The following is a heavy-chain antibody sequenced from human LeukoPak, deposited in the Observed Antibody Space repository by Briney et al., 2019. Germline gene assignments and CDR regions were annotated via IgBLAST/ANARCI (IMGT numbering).Heavy chain of an antibody. D-gene: IGHD3-10*01. CDR3: ARSYGSGSYSYLFDP. CDR2: IYYSGST. J-gene: IGHJ5*02. Sequence: SETLSLTCTVSGGSTSSYYWSWIRQPPGKGLEWIGYIYYSGSTNYNPSLKSRVTISVDTSKNQFSLKLSSVTAADTAVYYCARSYGSGSYSYLFDPWGQGTLVTVSS. CDR1: GGSTSSYY. V-gene: IGHV4-59*08.